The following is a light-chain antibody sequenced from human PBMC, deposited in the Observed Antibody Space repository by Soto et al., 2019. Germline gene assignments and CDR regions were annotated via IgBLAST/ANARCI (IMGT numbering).Light chain of an antibody. CDR1: SSNIGSNT. CDR3: AAWDDSLNGVE. CDR2: SNE. Sequence: QSVLTQPPSASGTPGQRVTMSCSGSSSNIGSNTVNWYQHLPGTAPKLLLYSNEERPSGVPDRFSGSKSGTSASLAISGLQSEYEADYYCAAWDDSLNGVEFGGGTQLTVL. V-gene: IGLV1-44*01. J-gene: IGLJ2*01.